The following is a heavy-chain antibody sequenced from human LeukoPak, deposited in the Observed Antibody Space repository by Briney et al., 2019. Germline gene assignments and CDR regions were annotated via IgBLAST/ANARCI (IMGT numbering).Heavy chain of an antibody. V-gene: IGHV3-30*18. J-gene: IGHJ4*02. D-gene: IGHD1-20*01. CDR1: KFTFSSYG. CDR3: AKSRHPYNWNDGAFFDY. CDR2: ISYDGSNK. Sequence: PGRSLRLSCAASKFTFSSYGMHWVHQAPGKGLEWVAVISYDGSNKYYADSVRGRFTISRDNSKNTLYLHMNSLRPEDTAVYYCAKSRHPYNWNDGAFFDYWGQGTLVTVSS.